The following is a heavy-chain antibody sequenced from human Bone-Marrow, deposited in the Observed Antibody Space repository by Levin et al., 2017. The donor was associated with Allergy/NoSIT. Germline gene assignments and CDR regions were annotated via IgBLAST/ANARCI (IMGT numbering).Heavy chain of an antibody. CDR2: INPNTGGT. D-gene: IGHD4-11*01. Sequence: GESLKISCKASGYIFTGYYVHWVRQAPGQGLEWMGRINPNTGGTGYAEDFQGRVTMTTDTSISTAYMELSSLRSDDTAVYYCARTPEYSNYLGSHWGQGTLVTVSS. J-gene: IGHJ4*02. V-gene: IGHV1-2*06. CDR3: ARTPEYSNYLGSH. CDR1: GYIFTGYY.